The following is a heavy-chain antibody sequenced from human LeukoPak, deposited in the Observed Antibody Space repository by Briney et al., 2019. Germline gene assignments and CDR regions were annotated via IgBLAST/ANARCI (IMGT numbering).Heavy chain of an antibody. CDR2: MNPNSGNT. CDR1: GYTFTSYD. CDR3: ARGGRWPKENWFDP. J-gene: IGHJ5*02. D-gene: IGHD2-15*01. V-gene: IGHV1-8*01. Sequence: ASVKVSCKASGYTFTSYDINWVRQASGQGLEWMGWMNPNSGNTGYAQKFQGRVTMTRNTSISTAYMGLSSLRSEDTAVYYCARGGRWPKENWFDPWGQGTLVTVSS.